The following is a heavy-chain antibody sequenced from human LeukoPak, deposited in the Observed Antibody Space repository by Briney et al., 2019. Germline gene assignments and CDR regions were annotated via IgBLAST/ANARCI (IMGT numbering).Heavy chain of an antibody. CDR3: AKEPDTYSNYYFDY. CDR1: GFTFSSYG. D-gene: IGHD4-11*01. J-gene: IGHJ4*02. V-gene: IGHV3-30*02. Sequence: PGGSLRLSCAASGFTFSSYGMHWVRQAPGKGLEWVAFIRYDGSNKYYADSVKGRFTISRDNSKNTLYLQMNSPRAEDTAVYYCAKEPDTYSNYYFDYWGQGTLVTVSS. CDR2: IRYDGSNK.